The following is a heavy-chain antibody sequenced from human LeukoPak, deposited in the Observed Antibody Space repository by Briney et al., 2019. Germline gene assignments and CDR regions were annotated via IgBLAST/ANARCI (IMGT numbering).Heavy chain of an antibody. J-gene: IGHJ4*02. CDR3: ARVVMGYFDY. V-gene: IGHV3-53*01. Sequence: GGSLRLSCAASGFTLSDHSVSWVRQAPGKGLEWISIIHSGDLTYYADSVKDRFTISRDNSKNTLYLQMNSLRAEDTAVYFCARVVMGYFDYWGQGTLVTVSS. CDR1: GFTLSDHS. CDR2: IHSGDLT. D-gene: IGHD2-21*01.